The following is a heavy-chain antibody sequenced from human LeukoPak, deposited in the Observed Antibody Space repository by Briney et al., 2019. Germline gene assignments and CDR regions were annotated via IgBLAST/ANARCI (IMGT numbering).Heavy chain of an antibody. CDR1: GFIFSSHE. Sequence: GGSLRLSCEASGFIFSSHEMNWVRQSPGKGLEWLSYISGDGTTIYYEDSVKGRFTISRDNAKKSLSLQMNSLRVEDTAVYYCARAAGYSSDWYWFDPWGQGTLVTVSS. V-gene: IGHV3-48*03. J-gene: IGHJ5*02. CDR2: ISGDGTTI. D-gene: IGHD6-19*01. CDR3: ARAAGYSSDWYWFDP.